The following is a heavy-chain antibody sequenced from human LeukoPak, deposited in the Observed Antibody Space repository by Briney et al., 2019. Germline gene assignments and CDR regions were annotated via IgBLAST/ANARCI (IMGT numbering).Heavy chain of an antibody. Sequence: GGSLRLSCAASGFALRDYDMHWVRQVTGKGLEWVSAIGISGDTYYPYSVKGRFTVSRENAKNSLYLQMNSLTAGDTAVYYCARGGIQVSGIDEIDYWGQGTLVTVSS. D-gene: IGHD6-19*01. CDR1: GFALRDYD. J-gene: IGHJ4*02. CDR2: IGISGDT. V-gene: IGHV3-13*01. CDR3: ARGGIQVSGIDEIDY.